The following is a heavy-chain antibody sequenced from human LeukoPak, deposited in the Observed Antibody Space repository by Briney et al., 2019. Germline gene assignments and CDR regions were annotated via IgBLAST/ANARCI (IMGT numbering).Heavy chain of an antibody. CDR3: AKDLNGRVERAYDILTGPP. CDR1: GGSFSGYY. J-gene: IGHJ5*02. V-gene: IGHV4-34*01. Sequence: PSETLSLTCAVYGGSFSGYYWSWIRQPPGKGLEWIGEVNHSGSTNYNPSLKSRVTISVDTSKNQFSLKLSSVTAADTAVYYCAKDLNGRVERAYDILTGPPWGQGTLVTVSS. CDR2: VNHSGST. D-gene: IGHD3-9*01.